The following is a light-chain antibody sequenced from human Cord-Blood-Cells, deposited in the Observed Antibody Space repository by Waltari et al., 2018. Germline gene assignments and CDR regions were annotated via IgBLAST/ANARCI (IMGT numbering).Light chain of an antibody. V-gene: IGKV1-12*01. J-gene: IGKJ1*01. CDR1: QGISSG. CDR2: AAS. Sequence: DIQMTQHPSSVSASVGDRVTITCQANQGISSGLAWYQQKPGKAPKLLIYAASSLQSGVPSRFSGSGSGTDFTLTISSLQPEDFATYYCQQANSFPPTFGQGTKVEIK. CDR3: QQANSFPPT.